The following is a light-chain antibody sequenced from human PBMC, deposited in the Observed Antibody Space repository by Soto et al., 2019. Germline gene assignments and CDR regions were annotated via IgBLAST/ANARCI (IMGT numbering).Light chain of an antibody. CDR1: QSLMHNNGRTY. J-gene: IGKJ4*01. V-gene: IGKV2D-29*01. CDR2: EVF. Sequence: DIVMTQTPLSLSVTPGQPASISCKSSQSLMHNNGRTYLYWYLQKPGQPPQLLMYEVFDRFSGVPDRFSGSGSGTDFTLKISRVEAEDVGVYYCMQSLSLPLTFGGGTKVEIK. CDR3: MQSLSLPLT.